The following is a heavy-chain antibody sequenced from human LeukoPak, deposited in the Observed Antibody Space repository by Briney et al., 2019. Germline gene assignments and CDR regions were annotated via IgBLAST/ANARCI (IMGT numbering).Heavy chain of an antibody. CDR1: GGSISSYY. J-gene: IGHJ4*02. CDR2: IYYSGST. V-gene: IGHV4-59*12. D-gene: IGHD3-10*01. CDR3: ARDGLWFGELSYFDY. Sequence: PSETLSLTCTVSGGSISSYYWSWIRQPPGKGLEWIGYIYYSGSTNYNPSLKSRVTISVDTSKNQFSLKLSSVTAADTAVYYCARDGLWFGELSYFDYWGQGTLVTVSS.